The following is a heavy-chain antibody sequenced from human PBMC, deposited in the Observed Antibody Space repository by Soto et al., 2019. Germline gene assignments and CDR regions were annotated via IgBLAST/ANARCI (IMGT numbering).Heavy chain of an antibody. Sequence: QVQLVQSGAEVKKPGSSVKVSCKASGGTFSSYAISWVRQAPGQGLEWMGGIIPIFGTADYAQKFQGRVTITADESTSTAYMELSSLRSEDTXXXXXXXXXXXXXXXXXXXXXXGQGTTVTVSS. CDR1: GGTFSSYA. V-gene: IGHV1-69*12. CDR3: XXXXXXXXXXXXXXXX. CDR2: IIPIFGTA. J-gene: IGHJ6*02.